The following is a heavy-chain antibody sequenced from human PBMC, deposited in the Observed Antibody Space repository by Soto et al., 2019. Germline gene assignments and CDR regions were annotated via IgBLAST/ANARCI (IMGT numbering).Heavy chain of an antibody. CDR3: ARGRYGDT. J-gene: IGHJ5*02. CDR2: ISAHNVNP. CDR1: GYTFNSYG. V-gene: IGHV1-18*01. Sequence: QVHLVQAGAEVKKPGASVKVSCKGSGYTFNSYGITWVRQAPGQGLERMGWISAHNVNPDYAQRLQGRVTVTRDTSTSTAYMEVGSLRSDDTAVYYCARGRYGDTRGQGALVTCFS. D-gene: IGHD1-1*01.